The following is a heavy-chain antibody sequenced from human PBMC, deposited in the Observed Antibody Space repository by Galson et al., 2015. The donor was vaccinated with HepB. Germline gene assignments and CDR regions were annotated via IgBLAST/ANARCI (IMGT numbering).Heavy chain of an antibody. CDR3: ARAGAGYSSSWPFDY. CDR2: TYYRSKWYN. CDR1: GDSVSSNSAA. Sequence: CAISGDSVSSNSAAWNWVRQSPSRGLEWLGRTYYRSKWYNDYALSVKSRITINPDTSKNQFSLHLNSVTPEDTAVYYCARAGAGYSSSWPFDYWGQGTLVTVSS. J-gene: IGHJ4*02. V-gene: IGHV6-1*01. D-gene: IGHD6-13*01.